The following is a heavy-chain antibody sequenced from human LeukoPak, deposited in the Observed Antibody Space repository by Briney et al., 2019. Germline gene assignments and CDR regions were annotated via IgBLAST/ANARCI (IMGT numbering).Heavy chain of an antibody. D-gene: IGHD3-10*01. J-gene: IGHJ5*02. CDR1: GYTFTSYY. CDR3: AREKGDTMVRGVIIESRWFDP. CDR2: INPSGGST. Sequence: ASVKVSCKASGYTFTSYYMHWVRQAPGQGLEWMGIINPSGGSTSYAQKFQGRVTITADESTSTAYMELSSLRSEDTAVYYCAREKGDTMVRGVIIESRWFDPWGQGTLVTVSS. V-gene: IGHV1-46*01.